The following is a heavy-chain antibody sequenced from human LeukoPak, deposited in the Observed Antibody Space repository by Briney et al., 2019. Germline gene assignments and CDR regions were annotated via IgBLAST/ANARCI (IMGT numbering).Heavy chain of an antibody. Sequence: GGSLRLSCAASGFTFSDFSMNWVRQAPGKGLEWVSSISSSSSYKYYADSVKGRFTISRDNSKNTLYLQMNSLRAEDTAVYYCAKDAAGPEYWGQGTLVTVSS. CDR2: ISSSSSYK. CDR3: AKDAAGPEY. V-gene: IGHV3-21*04. D-gene: IGHD6-13*01. J-gene: IGHJ4*02. CDR1: GFTFSDFS.